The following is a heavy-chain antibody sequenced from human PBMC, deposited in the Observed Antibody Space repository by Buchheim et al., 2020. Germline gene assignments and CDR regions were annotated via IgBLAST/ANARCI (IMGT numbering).Heavy chain of an antibody. CDR1: GFTFSNYA. D-gene: IGHD3-10*01. J-gene: IGHJ4*02. Sequence: QVQLEQSGGRVVQPGRSLRISCAASGFTFSNYAMHWVRQAPGKGLEWLASISYDGSSEVYAESVKGRFTISRDYDETTLYLRMTSLRSEDSAVYYCAKAERRIEYYYGSGFDAWGQGTL. CDR3: AKAERRIEYYYGSGFDA. CDR2: ISYDGSSE. V-gene: IGHV3-30*18.